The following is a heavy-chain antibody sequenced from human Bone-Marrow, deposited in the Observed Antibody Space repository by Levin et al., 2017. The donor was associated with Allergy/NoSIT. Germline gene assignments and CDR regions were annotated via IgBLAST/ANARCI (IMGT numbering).Heavy chain of an antibody. J-gene: IGHJ4*02. CDR1: GFTFSSYW. Sequence: VASVKVSCAASGFTFSSYWMSWVRQAPGKGLEWVANIKQDGSEKYYVDSVKGRFTISRDDAKNSLYLQMNSLRAEDTAVYYCARRAYFDYWGQGTLVTVSS. CDR3: ARRAYFDY. V-gene: IGHV3-7*04. CDR2: IKQDGSEK.